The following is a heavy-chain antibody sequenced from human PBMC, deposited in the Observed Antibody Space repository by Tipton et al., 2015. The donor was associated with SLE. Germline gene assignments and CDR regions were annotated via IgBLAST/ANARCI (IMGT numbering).Heavy chain of an antibody. CDR2: INHSGST. CDR1: GGSFSGYY. D-gene: IGHD6-19*01. J-gene: IGHJ6*04. V-gene: IGHV4-34*01. Sequence: TLSLTCAVYGGSFSGYYWSWIRQPPGKGLEWIGEINHSGSTNYNPSLKSRVTISVDTSKNHFSLKLSSVTAADTAVYYCARGLHSSGWRADVWGKGTTVTVSS. CDR3: ARGLHSSGWRADV.